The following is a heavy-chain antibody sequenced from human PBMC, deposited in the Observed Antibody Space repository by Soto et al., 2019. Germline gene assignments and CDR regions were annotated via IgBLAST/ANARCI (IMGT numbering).Heavy chain of an antibody. J-gene: IGHJ5*02. CDR3: ARGGITMVRGVMIWFDP. V-gene: IGHV4-34*01. CDR1: GGSFSGYY. D-gene: IGHD3-10*01. Sequence: PSETLSLTCAVYGGSFSGYYWSWIRQPPGKGLEWIGEINHSGSTNYNPSLKSRVTISVDTSKNQFSLKLSSVTAADTAVYYCARGGITMVRGVMIWFDPWGQGTLVTVSS. CDR2: INHSGST.